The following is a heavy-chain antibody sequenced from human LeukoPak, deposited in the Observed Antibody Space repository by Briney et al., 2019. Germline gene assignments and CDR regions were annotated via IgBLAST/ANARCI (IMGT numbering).Heavy chain of an antibody. Sequence: PSQTLSLTCTDSGGSITSGGYYCSWIRQHPGKGLEGIGYIYYSGSTYYNPSLKSRVTISVDTSKNQFSLKLTSVTAADTAVYYCARDSGDWFDPWGQGTLVTVSS. J-gene: IGHJ5*02. CDR1: GGSITSGGYY. V-gene: IGHV4-31*03. CDR3: ARDSGDWFDP. CDR2: IYYSGST.